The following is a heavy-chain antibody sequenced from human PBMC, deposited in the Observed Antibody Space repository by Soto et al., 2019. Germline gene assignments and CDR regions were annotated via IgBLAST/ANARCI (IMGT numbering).Heavy chain of an antibody. D-gene: IGHD1-1*01. V-gene: IGHV1-69*13. CDR2: IIPIFGTA. J-gene: IGHJ6*02. Sequence: SVKVSCKASGGTFSSYAISWVRQAPGQGLEWMGGIIPIFGTANYAQKFQGRVTITADESTSTAYMELSSLRSEDTAVYYCARLLEKEHYYYGMDVWGQGTTVTVSS. CDR3: ARLLEKEHYYYGMDV. CDR1: GGTFSSYA.